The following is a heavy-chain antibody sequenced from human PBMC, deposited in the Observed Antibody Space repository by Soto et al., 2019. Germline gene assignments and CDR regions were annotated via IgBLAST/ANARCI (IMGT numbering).Heavy chain of an antibody. CDR1: GGSLSGYY. CDR2: VNERGTT. J-gene: IGHJ5*02. Sequence: KTSETLSLTCAVSGGSLSGYYWSWIRQPPGKGLEWIGEVNERGTTNYNPSLESRVTISVDTSKNQFSLQLNSVTAADTAVYYCARGRSYYISGRLKWFDPWGQGTLVTVSS. V-gene: IGHV4-34*01. D-gene: IGHD3-10*01. CDR3: ARGRSYYISGRLKWFDP.